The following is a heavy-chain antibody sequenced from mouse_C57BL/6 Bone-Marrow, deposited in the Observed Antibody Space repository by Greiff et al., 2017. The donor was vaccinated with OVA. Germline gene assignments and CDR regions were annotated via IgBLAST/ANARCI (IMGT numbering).Heavy chain of an antibody. CDR2: IDPENGDT. J-gene: IGHJ3*01. D-gene: IGHD1-1*01. V-gene: IGHV14-4*01. Sequence: EVQVVESGAELVRPGASVKLSCTASGFNIKDDYMHWVKQRPEQGLEWIGWIDPENGDTEYASKFQGKATITADTSSNTAYLQLSSLTSEDTAVYYCTTDYYYGSRFAYWGQGTLVTVSA. CDR1: GFNIKDDY. CDR3: TTDYYYGSRFAY.